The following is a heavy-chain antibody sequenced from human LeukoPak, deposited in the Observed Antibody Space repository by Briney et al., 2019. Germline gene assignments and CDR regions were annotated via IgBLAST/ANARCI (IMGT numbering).Heavy chain of an antibody. D-gene: IGHD6-19*01. CDR1: GFTVSSNY. J-gene: IGHJ4*02. CDR2: IYRGGST. V-gene: IGHV3-53*04. CDR3: ARAGPYSSGWYFFYFDY. Sequence: GGSLRLSCAASGFTVSSNYMSWVRQAPGKGLEGVSVIYRGGSTYYADSVKGRFTISRHDSKNTLYLQMNSLRAEDTAVYYCARAGPYSSGWYFFYFDYWGQGTLVTVSS.